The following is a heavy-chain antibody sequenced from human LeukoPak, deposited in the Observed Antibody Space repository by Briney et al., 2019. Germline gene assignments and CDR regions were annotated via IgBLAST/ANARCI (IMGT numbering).Heavy chain of an antibody. V-gene: IGHV1-18*01. D-gene: IGHD3-10*01. Sequence: ASVKVSCKASGYTFTSYGISWVRQAPGQGLEWMGWISAYNGNTDYAQKLQGRVTMTTDTSTSTAYMELRSLRSDDTAVYYCARPRFSVTMVRGGTAYFDYWGQGTLVTVSS. CDR1: GYTFTSYG. CDR3: ARPRFSVTMVRGGTAYFDY. J-gene: IGHJ4*02. CDR2: ISAYNGNT.